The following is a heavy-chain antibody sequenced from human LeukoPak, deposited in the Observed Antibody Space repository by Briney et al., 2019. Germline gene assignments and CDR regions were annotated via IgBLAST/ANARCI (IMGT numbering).Heavy chain of an antibody. Sequence: QAGGSLRLSCAASGFTFSSYTMHWVRQAPGKGLEWVSYISSSSSTIYYADSVKGRFTISRDNAKNSLYLQMNSLRAEDTAVYYCARVRGVAAAGSLLAFDIWGQGTMVTVSS. CDR3: ARVRGVAAAGSLLAFDI. CDR2: ISSSSSTI. CDR1: GFTFSSYT. J-gene: IGHJ3*02. V-gene: IGHV3-48*04. D-gene: IGHD6-13*01.